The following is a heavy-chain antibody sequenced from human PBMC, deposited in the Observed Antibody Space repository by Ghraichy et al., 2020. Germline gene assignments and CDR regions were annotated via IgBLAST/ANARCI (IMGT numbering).Heavy chain of an antibody. J-gene: IGHJ4*02. Sequence: GSLRLSCAASGVTFRTSWMHWVRQVPGKGLVWVSHIYSDGSIINYADSVRGRFTISTDNAKNTLYLQMNSLKIEDTAVYYCARGGDSGLGDWGQGTLVTVSS. CDR1: GVTFRTSW. CDR3: ARGGDSGLGD. D-gene: IGHD6-19*01. V-gene: IGHV3-74*01. CDR2: IYSDGSII.